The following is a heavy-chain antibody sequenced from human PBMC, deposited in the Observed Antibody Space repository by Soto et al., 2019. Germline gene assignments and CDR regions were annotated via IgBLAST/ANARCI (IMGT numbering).Heavy chain of an antibody. CDR2: INPNSGGT. Sequence: QVQLVQSGAEVKKPGASVKVSCKASGYTFTGYYMHWVRQAPGQGLEWMGWINPNSGGTNYAQKFQGWVPMTRNTSISTAYLELSRLRSDDTAVYYCARSGYYGSGSYFDYWGQGTLVTVSS. CDR3: ARSGYYGSGSYFDY. CDR1: GYTFTGYY. V-gene: IGHV1-2*04. J-gene: IGHJ4*02. D-gene: IGHD3-10*01.